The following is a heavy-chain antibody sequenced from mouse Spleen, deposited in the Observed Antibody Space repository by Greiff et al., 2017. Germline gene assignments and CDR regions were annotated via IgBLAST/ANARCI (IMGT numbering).Heavy chain of an antibody. Sequence: QVQLQQPGTELVKPGASVKLSCKASGYTFTSYWMHWVKQRPGQGLEWIGNINPSNGGTDYNEEFKSKATLTVDKSSSTAYMQLSSLTSEDSAVYYCARENYGNYGGCAMDYWGQGTSVTVSS. CDR1: GYTFTSYW. CDR2: INPSNGGT. J-gene: IGHJ4*01. V-gene: IGHV1-53*01. CDR3: ARENYGNYGGCAMDY. D-gene: IGHD2-1*01.